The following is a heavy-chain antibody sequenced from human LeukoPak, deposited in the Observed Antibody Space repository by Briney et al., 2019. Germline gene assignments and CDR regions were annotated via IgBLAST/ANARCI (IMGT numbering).Heavy chain of an antibody. Sequence: WVSVIYSGGSTYYADSVKGRFTISRDNSKNTLYLQMNSLRAEDTAVYYCARAPHVGLAYFDYWGQGTLVTVSS. CDR2: IYSGGST. CDR3: ARAPHVGLAYFDY. J-gene: IGHJ4*02. D-gene: IGHD6-19*01. V-gene: IGHV3-66*02.